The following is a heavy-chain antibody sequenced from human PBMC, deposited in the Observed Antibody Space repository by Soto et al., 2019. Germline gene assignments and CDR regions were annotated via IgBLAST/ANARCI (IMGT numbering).Heavy chain of an antibody. V-gene: IGHV2-5*02. J-gene: IGHJ4*02. CDR2: IYWDDDK. D-gene: IGHD3-22*01. CDR1: GFSLSTSGVG. CDR3: AHSLSYHYDRSGYDYFDR. Sequence: QITLKASGPTQVKPTQTLTLTFTFSGFSLSTSGVGVGWIRQPPGKALEWLAPIYWDDDKRYSPSLKTSLTITKDTCKNQVVLSMTNMDPVDTATYYWAHSLSYHYDRSGYDYFDRWGQRTLVTVSS.